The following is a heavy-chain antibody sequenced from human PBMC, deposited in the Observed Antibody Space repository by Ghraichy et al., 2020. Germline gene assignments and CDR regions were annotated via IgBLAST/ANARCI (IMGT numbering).Heavy chain of an antibody. D-gene: IGHD3-22*01. CDR2: INQEGSGK. V-gene: IGHV3-7*01. J-gene: IGHJ3*01. CDR3: ARDPYDSSAYGAFDV. CDR1: GFTFSNYW. Sequence: GGSLRLSCAASGFTFSNYWMSWVRQAPGKGLEWVANINQEGSGKDYVDSVKGRLTISRDNAKNSLYLQMNSLRAEDTAVYYCARDPYDSSAYGAFDVWGQGTMVTVSS.